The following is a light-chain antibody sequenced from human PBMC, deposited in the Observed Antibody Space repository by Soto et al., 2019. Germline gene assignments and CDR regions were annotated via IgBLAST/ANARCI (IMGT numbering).Light chain of an antibody. CDR3: QQYDNWTRT. J-gene: IGKJ1*01. CDR2: GAS. Sequence: IAITQSPATLCLSPGERATLSCGASQSVSRNLAWYQQKPGQAPRLLIYGASTRDTGIPARFSGSGSGTEFTLTISGLKYEDFAVYYCQQYDNWTRTFGQGTKVDIK. CDR1: QSVSRN. V-gene: IGKV3-15*01.